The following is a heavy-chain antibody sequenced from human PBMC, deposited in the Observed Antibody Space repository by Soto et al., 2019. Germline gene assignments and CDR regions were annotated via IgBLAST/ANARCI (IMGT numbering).Heavy chain of an antibody. Sequence: SETLSLTCAVYGGSFSGYYWSWIRQPPGKGLEWIGEINHSGSTNYNPSLKSRVTISVDTSKNQFSLKLSSVTAADTAVYYCARDLLKQQLANGLFDYWGQGTLVTVSS. J-gene: IGHJ4*02. CDR2: INHSGST. CDR3: ARDLLKQQLANGLFDY. CDR1: GGSFSGYY. D-gene: IGHD6-13*01. V-gene: IGHV4-34*01.